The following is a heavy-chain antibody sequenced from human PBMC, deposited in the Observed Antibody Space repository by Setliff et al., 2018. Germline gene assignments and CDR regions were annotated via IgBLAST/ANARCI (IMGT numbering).Heavy chain of an antibody. CDR1: GGSISSYY. V-gene: IGHV4-59*12. CDR3: ARGGGSSWYGFDY. Sequence: SETLSLTCTVSGGSISSYYWSWIRQPPGKGLEWIGYIYYSGSTNYYPSLKSRVTMSVNTSKNQFSLKLSSVTAADTAVYYCARGGGSSWYGFDYWGQGTLVTVSS. J-gene: IGHJ4*02. CDR2: IYYSGST. D-gene: IGHD6-13*01.